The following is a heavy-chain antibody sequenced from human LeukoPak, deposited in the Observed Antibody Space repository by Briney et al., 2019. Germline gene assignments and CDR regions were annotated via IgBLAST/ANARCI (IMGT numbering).Heavy chain of an antibody. D-gene: IGHD6-6*01. CDR1: GFTFSSYA. Sequence: GRSLRLSCAASGFTFSSYAMNWVRQAPGKGLEWVSSISSSSSYIYYADSVKGRFTISRDNAKNSLYLQMNSLRAEDTAVYYCARGSXSSSSEVGDYWGQGTLVTVS. V-gene: IGHV3-21*01. CDR3: ARGSXSSSSEVGDY. CDR2: ISSSSSYI. J-gene: IGHJ4*02.